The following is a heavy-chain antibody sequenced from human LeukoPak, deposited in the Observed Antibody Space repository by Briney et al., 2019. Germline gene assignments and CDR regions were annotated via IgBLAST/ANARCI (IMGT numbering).Heavy chain of an antibody. D-gene: IGHD3-3*01. CDR1: GYTYTSYD. Sequence: GASVKVSCKASGYTYTSYDINWVRQATGQGLEWMGWMNPNSGNTGYAQKFQGRVTMTRNTSISTAYMELSSLRSEDTAVYYCARSSDFWSGYYAAWGQGTLVTVSS. J-gene: IGHJ5*02. CDR3: ARSSDFWSGYYAA. CDR2: MNPNSGNT. V-gene: IGHV1-8*01.